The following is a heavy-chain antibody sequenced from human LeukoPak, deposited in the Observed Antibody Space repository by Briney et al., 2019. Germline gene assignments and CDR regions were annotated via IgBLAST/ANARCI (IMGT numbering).Heavy chain of an antibody. V-gene: IGHV4-31*03. D-gene: IGHD3-22*01. CDR2: IYNSGST. Sequence: PSETLSLTCTVSGGSISSGGYYWSWIRQHPGKGLEWIGYIYNSGSTYYNSSLKSRVTISLDTSKNQFSLKLSSVTAADTAVYYCAKTDSSGYYSDWWGQGTLVTVSS. CDR3: AKTDSSGYYSDW. J-gene: IGHJ4*02. CDR1: GGSISSGGYY.